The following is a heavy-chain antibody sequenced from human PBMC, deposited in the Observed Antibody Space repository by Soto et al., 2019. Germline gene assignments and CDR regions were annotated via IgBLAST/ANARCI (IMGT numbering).Heavy chain of an antibody. D-gene: IGHD2-2*02. J-gene: IGHJ6*02. Sequence: PSVKVSCKASGYTFTSYGISWVRQAPGQGLEWMGWISAYNGNTNYAQKLQGRVTMTTDTSTSTAYMELRSLRSDDTAVYYCARDHVVPAAIGSYYYYYGMDVWGQGTTVTVSS. CDR2: ISAYNGNT. V-gene: IGHV1-18*01. CDR1: GYTFTSYG. CDR3: ARDHVVPAAIGSYYYYYGMDV.